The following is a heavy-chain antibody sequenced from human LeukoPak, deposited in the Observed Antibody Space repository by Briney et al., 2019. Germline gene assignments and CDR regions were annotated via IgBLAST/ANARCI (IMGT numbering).Heavy chain of an antibody. CDR2: IRYDGSNK. J-gene: IGHJ4*02. Sequence: PGGSLRLSCAASGFTFSSYGMHWVRQAPGKGLEWVAFIRYDGSNKYYADSVKGRFTISRDNSKNTLYLQMNSLRAEDTAVYYCSLWEDFWSGYYPPVSFDYWGQGTLVTVSS. D-gene: IGHD3-3*01. CDR3: SLWEDFWSGYYPPVSFDY. V-gene: IGHV3-30*02. CDR1: GFTFSSYG.